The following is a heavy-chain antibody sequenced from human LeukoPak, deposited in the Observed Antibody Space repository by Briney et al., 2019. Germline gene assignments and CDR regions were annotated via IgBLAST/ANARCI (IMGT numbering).Heavy chain of an antibody. CDR2: SGSSGKTI. D-gene: IGHD1-1*01. J-gene: IGHJ6*03. Sequence: GGSLRLSCAASEFSVRNYEMNWVRQAPGKGLEWVSFSGSSGKTIYYADSVKGRFTISRDNAKNSLYLQMNSLRAEDTAVYYCARGANWNDYYYYTDVWGKGTTVIVSS. V-gene: IGHV3-48*03. CDR3: ARGANWNDYYYYTDV. CDR1: EFSVRNYE.